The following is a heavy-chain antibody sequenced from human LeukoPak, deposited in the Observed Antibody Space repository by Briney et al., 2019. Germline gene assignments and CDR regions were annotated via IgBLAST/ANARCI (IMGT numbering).Heavy chain of an antibody. CDR3: ARVTGYMIEDYFDY. J-gene: IGHJ4*02. CDR1: GGSISSYY. Sequence: SETLSLTCTVSGGSISSYYWSWIRQPAGKGLEWIGRIYTSGSTDYNPSLKSRVTISVETSKNQFSLKLSSVTAADTAVYYCARVTGYMIEDYFDYWGQGTLVTVSS. D-gene: IGHD3-22*01. CDR2: IYTSGST. V-gene: IGHV4-4*07.